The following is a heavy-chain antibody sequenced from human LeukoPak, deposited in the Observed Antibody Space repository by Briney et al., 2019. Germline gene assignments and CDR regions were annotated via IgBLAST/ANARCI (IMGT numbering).Heavy chain of an antibody. D-gene: IGHD5-18*01. CDR2: IYYSGST. J-gene: IGHJ4*02. Sequence: SGTLSLTCAVSGGSISSSNWWSWVRQPPGKGLEWIGEIYYSGSTYYNPSLKSRVTISVDTSKNQFSLKLSSVTAADTAVYYCARARNSYGYDDYWGQGTLVTVSS. CDR1: GGSISSSNW. V-gene: IGHV4-4*02. CDR3: ARARNSYGYDDY.